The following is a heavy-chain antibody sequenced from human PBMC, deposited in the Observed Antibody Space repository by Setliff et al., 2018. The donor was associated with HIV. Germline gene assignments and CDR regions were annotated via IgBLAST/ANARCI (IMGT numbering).Heavy chain of an antibody. CDR1: GYSFSNYY. V-gene: IGHV5-51*01. CDR2: IYPGDFDT. J-gene: IGHJ6*03. D-gene: IGHD3-22*01. CDR3: VRLFKGGRHYYDSSGYLSCMDV. Sequence: GESLKISCKGSGYSFSNYYIGWVRQMPGKGLECMGVIYPGDFDTRYSPSFQGQVTNSADKSISTTYLQWSSLKASDTAIYYCVRLFKGGRHYYDSSGYLSCMDVWGKGTTVTVSS.